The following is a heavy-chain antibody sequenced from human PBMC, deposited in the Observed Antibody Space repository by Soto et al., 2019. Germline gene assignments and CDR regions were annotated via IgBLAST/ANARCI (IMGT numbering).Heavy chain of an antibody. CDR1: GFTFSRYV. Sequence: EVQLLESGGGLVQPGGSLRLPCAASGFTFSRYVMSWVRQSPGKGLEWVSGISGSGGSTSHADSVKGRFTISRDNAKNTLYRQMNSLRAEDKAIYYCAKWTISSGWLLAYWGQGTLVTVSS. D-gene: IGHD6-19*01. J-gene: IGHJ4*02. CDR2: ISGSGGST. V-gene: IGHV3-23*01. CDR3: AKWTISSGWLLAY.